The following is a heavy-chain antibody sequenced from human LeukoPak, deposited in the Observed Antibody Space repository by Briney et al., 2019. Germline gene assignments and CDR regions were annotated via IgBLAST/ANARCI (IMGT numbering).Heavy chain of an antibody. V-gene: IGHV1-2*02. D-gene: IGHD6-13*01. Sequence: ASVTVSCKASGYTFTGYYMHWVRQAPGQGLEWMGWINPNSGGTNYAQKFQGRVTMTRDTSISTAYMELSRLRSDDTAVYYCARMSSSWRHAFDIWGQGTMVTVSS. J-gene: IGHJ3*02. CDR2: INPNSGGT. CDR1: GYTFTGYY. CDR3: ARMSSSWRHAFDI.